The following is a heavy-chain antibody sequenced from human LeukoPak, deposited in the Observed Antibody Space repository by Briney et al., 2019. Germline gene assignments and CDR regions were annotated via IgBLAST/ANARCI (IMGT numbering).Heavy chain of an antibody. CDR1: GFTFSSYA. Sequence: PGGSLRLSCAASGFTFSSYAMSWVRQAPGKGLEWVSAISGSGDSTYYGDSVKGRFTISRDNSKNTLYLQMNSLRAEDTAVYYCAKDGGSYWGAIDSWGQGTLVTVSS. V-gene: IGHV3-23*01. CDR2: ISGSGDST. CDR3: AKDGGSYWGAIDS. D-gene: IGHD1-26*01. J-gene: IGHJ4*02.